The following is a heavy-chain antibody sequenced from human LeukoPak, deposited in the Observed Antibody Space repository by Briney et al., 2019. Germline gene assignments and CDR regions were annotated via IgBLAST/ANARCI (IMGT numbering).Heavy chain of an antibody. CDR2: IYSGGST. CDR3: ARGPVGYGSGSYSLDY. CDR1: GFTVSSNY. Sequence: GGSLRLSCAASGFTVSSNYMSWVRPAPGKGLEWVSVIYSGGSTYYADSVKGRFTISRDNSKNTLYLQMNSLRAEDTAVYYCARGPVGYGSGSYSLDYWGQGTLVTVSS. V-gene: IGHV3-53*01. J-gene: IGHJ4*02. D-gene: IGHD3-10*01.